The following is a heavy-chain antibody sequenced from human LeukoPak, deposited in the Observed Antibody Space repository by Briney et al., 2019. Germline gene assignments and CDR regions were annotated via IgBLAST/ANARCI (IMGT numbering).Heavy chain of an antibody. V-gene: IGHV3-21*01. CDR2: ISTSSIDI. CDR3: ARVEPAGRDAFDI. J-gene: IGHJ3*02. D-gene: IGHD2-2*01. CDR1: GFSFSTHS. Sequence: GGSLRLSCAASGFSFSTHSMNWVRQAPGKGVEWVSSISTSSIDIYYADSLKGRFTISRDNAKNSLYLQMNSLRAEDTAVYYCARVEPAGRDAFDIWGQGTMVTVSS.